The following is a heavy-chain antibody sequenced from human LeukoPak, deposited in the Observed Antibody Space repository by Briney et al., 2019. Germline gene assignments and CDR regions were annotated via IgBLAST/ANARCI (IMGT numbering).Heavy chain of an antibody. CDR3: ARERWPLASDAFDI. D-gene: IGHD4-23*01. Sequence: SETLSLTCTVSGGSISSGSYYWSWIRQPAGKGLEWIGRIYTSGSTNYNPSLKSRVTISVDTSKNQFSLKLSSVTAADTAVYYCARERWPLASDAFDIWGQGTMVTVSS. CDR1: GGSISSGSYY. J-gene: IGHJ3*02. V-gene: IGHV4-61*02. CDR2: IYTSGST.